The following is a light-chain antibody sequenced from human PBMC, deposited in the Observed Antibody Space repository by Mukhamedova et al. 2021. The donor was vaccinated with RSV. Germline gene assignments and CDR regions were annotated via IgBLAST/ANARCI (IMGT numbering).Light chain of an antibody. CDR3: QTWGTGIRV. CDR2: LNSDGSH. CDR1: SGHSSYA. J-gene: IGLJ2*01. Sequence: VKLTCTLSSGHSSYAIAWHQQQPEKGPRYLMKLNSDGSHSKGDGIPDRFSGSSSGAERYLTISSLQPEDEADYYCQTWGTGIRVF. V-gene: IGLV4-69*01.